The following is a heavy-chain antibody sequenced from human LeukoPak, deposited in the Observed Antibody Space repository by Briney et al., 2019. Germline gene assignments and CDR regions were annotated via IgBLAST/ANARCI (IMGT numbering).Heavy chain of an antibody. CDR2: INSDGSST. CDR3: ARYSDAFDM. V-gene: IGHV3-74*01. CDR1: GFTFSSYW. J-gene: IGHJ3*02. D-gene: IGHD2-15*01. Sequence: PGGSLRLSCAASGFTFSSYWMHWVRQASGKGLVWVSRINSDGSSTSYADSVKGRFTISRDRSNNMLFLQMNSLRAEDTAVYYCARYSDAFDMWGQGTMVTVSS.